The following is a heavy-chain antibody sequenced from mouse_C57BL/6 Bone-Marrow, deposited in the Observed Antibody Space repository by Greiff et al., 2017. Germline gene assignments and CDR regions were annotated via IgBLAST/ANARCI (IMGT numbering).Heavy chain of an antibody. J-gene: IGHJ1*03. D-gene: IGHD1-1*01. CDR3: AHYYGSSNWYFDV. Sequence: VQLQQSGAELVKPGASVKISCKASGYTFTDYYINWVKQRPGQGLEWIGKIGPGSGSTYYNEKFQGKATLTADKSSSTAYMQLSSLTSEDSAVYFCAHYYGSSNWYFDVWGTGTTVTVSS. CDR1: GYTFTDYY. CDR2: IGPGSGST. V-gene: IGHV1-77*01.